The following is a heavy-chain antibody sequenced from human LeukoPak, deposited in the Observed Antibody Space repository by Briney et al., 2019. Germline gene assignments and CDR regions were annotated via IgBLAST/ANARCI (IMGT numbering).Heavy chain of an antibody. J-gene: IGHJ4*02. CDR2: ISGSGIKT. V-gene: IGHV3-23*01. CDR1: GFTFSTYA. D-gene: IGHD3-22*01. Sequence: PGGSLRLSCEASGFTFSTYAMSWVRQAPGKGLEWVSAISGSGIKTHYADSVKGRFTISRDNAKNSLYLQMNSLRAEDTALYYCAKDISSSGYYLAPDYWGQGTLVTVSS. CDR3: AKDISSSGYYLAPDY.